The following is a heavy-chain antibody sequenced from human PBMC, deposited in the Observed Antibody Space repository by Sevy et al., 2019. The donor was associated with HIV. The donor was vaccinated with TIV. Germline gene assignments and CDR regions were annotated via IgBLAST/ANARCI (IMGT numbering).Heavy chain of an antibody. Sequence: GGSLRLSCAASGFTFSSFGMHWVRQAPGKGLEWLAVIWFDGSNTYYADSVRDRFTISRDTAKNTLHLQMNSLRAEDTAVYYCARDLEFYDHGDYGPAFMPDFWGHGTLVTVSS. J-gene: IGHJ4*01. V-gene: IGHV3-33*01. CDR1: GFTFSSFG. D-gene: IGHD4-17*01. CDR2: IWFDGSNT. CDR3: ARDLEFYDHGDYGPAFMPDF.